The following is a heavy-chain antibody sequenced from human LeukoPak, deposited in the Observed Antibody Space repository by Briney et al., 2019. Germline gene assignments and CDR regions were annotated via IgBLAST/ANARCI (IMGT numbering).Heavy chain of an antibody. D-gene: IGHD6-19*01. V-gene: IGHV4-59*01. J-gene: IGHJ6*02. CDR3: ARDRAVAGISYYYGMDV. CDR2: IYYSGST. CDR1: GGSISSYY. Sequence: SETLSLTCTVSGGSISSYYWSWIRQPPGKGLEWSGYIYYSGSTNYNPSLKSRVTISVDTSKNQFSLKLSSVTAADTAVYYCARDRAVAGISYYYGMDVWGQGTTVTVSS.